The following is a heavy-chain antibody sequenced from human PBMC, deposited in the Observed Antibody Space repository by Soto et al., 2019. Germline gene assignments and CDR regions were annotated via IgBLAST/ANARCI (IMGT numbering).Heavy chain of an antibody. CDR2: IYPGDSNT. Sequence: LGESLKISCKGSGYSFTSYWIAWVRQMPGKGLEWMGIIYPGDSNTKYSPSFQGQVTISVDKSISTAFLQWSSLKASDSAMYYCARQGGRYSGSLGLWGQGTLVTVSS. D-gene: IGHD5-12*01. CDR3: ARQGGRYSGSLGL. V-gene: IGHV5-51*01. J-gene: IGHJ4*02. CDR1: GYSFTSYW.